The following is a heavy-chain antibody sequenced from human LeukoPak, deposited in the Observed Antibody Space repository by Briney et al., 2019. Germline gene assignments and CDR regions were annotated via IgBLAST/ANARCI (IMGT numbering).Heavy chain of an antibody. CDR3: ARRLWETTDFDY. D-gene: IGHD2-21*01. V-gene: IGHV3-7*01. CDR1: GFTFSRAW. J-gene: IGHJ4*02. CDR2: IKQDGSEK. Sequence: GGSLRLSCAASGFTFSRAWMSCVRQAPGEGLEWVANIKQDGSEKYYVDSVKGRFTISRDNAMNSLSLQMNSLRAEDTAVYYCARRLWETTDFDYWGQGTLVTVSS.